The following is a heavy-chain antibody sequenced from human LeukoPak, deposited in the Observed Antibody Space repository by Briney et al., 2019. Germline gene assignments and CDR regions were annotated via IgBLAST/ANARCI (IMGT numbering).Heavy chain of an antibody. Sequence: ASVKVSCKASGGTFSSYAISWVRQAPGQGLEWMGGIIPIFGTANYAQKLQGRVTMTTDTSTSTAYMELRSLRSDDTAVYYCARDRGLYYGDYAFDYWGQGTLVTVSS. V-gene: IGHV1-69*05. CDR1: GGTFSSYA. J-gene: IGHJ4*02. CDR2: IIPIFGTA. D-gene: IGHD4-17*01. CDR3: ARDRGLYYGDYAFDY.